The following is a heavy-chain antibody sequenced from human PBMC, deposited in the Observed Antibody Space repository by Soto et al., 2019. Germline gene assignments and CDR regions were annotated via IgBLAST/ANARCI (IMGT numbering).Heavy chain of an antibody. CDR3: AIDHSSGWYFDY. J-gene: IGHJ4*02. CDR1: GFTFSSYG. Sequence: HPGGSLRLSCAASGFTFSSYGMHWVRQAPGKGLEWVAVISYDGSNKYYADSVKGRFTISRDNSKNTLYLQMNSLRAEDTAVYYCAIDHSSGWYFDYWGKGTLVTLSS. D-gene: IGHD6-19*01. CDR2: ISYDGSNK. V-gene: IGHV3-30*03.